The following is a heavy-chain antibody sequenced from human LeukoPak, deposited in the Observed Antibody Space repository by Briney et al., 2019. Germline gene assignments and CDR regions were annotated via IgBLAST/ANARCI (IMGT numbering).Heavy chain of an antibody. D-gene: IGHD4-17*01. CDR2: INHSGYT. V-gene: IGHV4-34*01. Sequence: SETLSLTCGVSGVSFDDYYWSWVRQTPGKGLEWLGEINHSGYTNDSPSLKSRVTLSIDTSRKQFSLNLRSVTVADAGIYYCTRMTTGHDYWSQGTLVTVSS. CDR1: GVSFDDYY. CDR3: TRMTTGHDY. J-gene: IGHJ4*02.